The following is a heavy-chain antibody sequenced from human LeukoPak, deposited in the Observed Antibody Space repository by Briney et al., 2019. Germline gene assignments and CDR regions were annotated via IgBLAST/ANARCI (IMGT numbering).Heavy chain of an antibody. CDR2: IKQDGSTK. V-gene: IGHV3-7*01. J-gene: IGHJ1*01. Sequence: PGGSLRLSCAASGFTFTNSWMAWVRQAPGKGLEWVANIKQDGSTKHYVDSLKGRFTISRDNPKNSLYLQMDSLGVEDTAVYYCGRAFPPLRTSSAGDLWGQGTLVIVSS. CDR1: GFTFTNSW. D-gene: IGHD3-16*01. CDR3: GRAFPPLRTSSAGDL.